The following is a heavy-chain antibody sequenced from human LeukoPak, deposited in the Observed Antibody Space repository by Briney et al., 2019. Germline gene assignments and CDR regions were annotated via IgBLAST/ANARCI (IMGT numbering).Heavy chain of an antibody. CDR3: ASGWGPMVVSY. Sequence: GGSLRLSCAASGFTFSNYWMSWVRQSPGKGLEWVAKIKQDESEIYYVDSVKGRFTISRDNAKNSLYLQMNSLRAEDTAVYYCASGWGPMVVSYWSQGTLVTVSS. J-gene: IGHJ4*02. V-gene: IGHV3-7*01. CDR2: IKQDESEI. CDR1: GFTFSNYW. D-gene: IGHD2-8*02.